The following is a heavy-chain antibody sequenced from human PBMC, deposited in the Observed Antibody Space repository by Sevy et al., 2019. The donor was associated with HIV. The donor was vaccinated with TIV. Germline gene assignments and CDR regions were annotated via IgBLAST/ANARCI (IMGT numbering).Heavy chain of an antibody. V-gene: IGHV1-24*01. Sequence: ASVKVSCKVSGYTLTELSMHWVRQAPGKGLEWMATFDPEDGETIYAQKFQGRVTMTEDTSTGTAYMELSSLRSEDTAVYYCSTTRDYYDSSGYPFDYWGQGTLVTVSS. CDR2: FDPEDGET. CDR3: STTRDYYDSSGYPFDY. CDR1: GYTLTELS. J-gene: IGHJ4*02. D-gene: IGHD3-22*01.